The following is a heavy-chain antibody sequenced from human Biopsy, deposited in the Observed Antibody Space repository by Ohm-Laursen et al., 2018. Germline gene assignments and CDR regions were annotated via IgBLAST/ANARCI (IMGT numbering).Heavy chain of an antibody. V-gene: IGHV4-61*01. Sequence: TLSLTCVVSGGSVNSDTSCWSWIRQPPGKGLEWIGYVFYTGTTNYSPSLKSRVTISLDTSRNQFSLRLSSVTAADTAMYYCARDTPSEDYPSGSSRHYSAMDVWGQGTAVTVSS. CDR3: ARDTPSEDYPSGSSRHYSAMDV. CDR2: VFYTGTT. D-gene: IGHD6-13*01. CDR1: GGSVNSDTSC. J-gene: IGHJ6*02.